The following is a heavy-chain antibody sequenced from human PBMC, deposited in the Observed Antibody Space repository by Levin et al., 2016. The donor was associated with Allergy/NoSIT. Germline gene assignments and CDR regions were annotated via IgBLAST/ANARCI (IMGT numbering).Heavy chain of an antibody. V-gene: IGHV4-59*08. CDR1: GGSISSYY. CDR2: IYYSGST. J-gene: IGHJ4*02. D-gene: IGHD5-18*01. CDR3: ARHSNTDTAMVAQ. Sequence: SETLSLTCTVSGGSISSYYWSWIRQPPGKGLEWIGYIYYSGSTNYNPSLKSRVTISVDTSKNQFSLKLSSVTAADTAVYYCARHSNTDTAMVAQWGQGTLVTVSS.